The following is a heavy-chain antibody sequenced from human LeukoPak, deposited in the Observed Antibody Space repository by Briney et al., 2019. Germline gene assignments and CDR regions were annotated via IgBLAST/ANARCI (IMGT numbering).Heavy chain of an antibody. CDR3: AKSLDFRWNYYFDY. Sequence: GGSLRLSCAASGITFSSYAMSWVRQAPGKGLEWVSAISGSGGNTYYADSVKGRFTISRDNSKNTLYLQMNSPRVEDTAVYNCAKSLDFRWNYYFDYWGQGTLVTVSS. J-gene: IGHJ4*02. CDR2: ISGSGGNT. CDR1: GITFSSYA. V-gene: IGHV3-23*01. D-gene: IGHD1-7*01.